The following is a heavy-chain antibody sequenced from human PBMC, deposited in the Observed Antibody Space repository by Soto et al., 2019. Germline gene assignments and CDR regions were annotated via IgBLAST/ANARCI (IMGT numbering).Heavy chain of an antibody. CDR2: IYYSGST. J-gene: IGHJ4*02. D-gene: IGHD1-26*01. Sequence: SETLSLTCTVSGDSISTYYWSWIRQPPGKGLEWIGYIYYSGSTNYNPSLKSRVTISVDRSKNQFSLKLSSVTAADTAVYYCARVRGSYPLDLFDSWGQGTLVTVSS. CDR1: GDSISTYY. V-gene: IGHV4-59*12. CDR3: ARVRGSYPLDLFDS.